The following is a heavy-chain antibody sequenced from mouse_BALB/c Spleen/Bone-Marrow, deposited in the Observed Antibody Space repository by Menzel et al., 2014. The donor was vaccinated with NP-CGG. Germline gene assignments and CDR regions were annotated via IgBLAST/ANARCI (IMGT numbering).Heavy chain of an antibody. D-gene: IGHD1-1*01. Sequence: QVQLQQSAGELARPGASVKMSCKASGYTFTSNTIQWVKQRPGQGLEWIGYINPTRGYTDYNQKFKDKTTLTADKSSSTAYMQLSSLTSEDSAVYYCAREATYYAYFDYWGQGPILTAPS. CDR3: AREATYYAYFDY. V-gene: IGHV1-4*02. CDR1: GYTFTSNT. CDR2: INPTRGYT. J-gene: IGHJ2*01.